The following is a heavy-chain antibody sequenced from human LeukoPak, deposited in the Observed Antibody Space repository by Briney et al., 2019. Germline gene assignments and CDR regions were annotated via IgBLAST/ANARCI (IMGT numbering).Heavy chain of an antibody. D-gene: IGHD3-22*01. CDR2: IIPKFGTA. J-gene: IGHJ3*02. CDR3: ARAGYYYDSSGYGYAFDI. CDR1: GYTFTSYG. V-gene: IGHV1-69*13. Sequence: SVKVSCKASGYTFTSYGISWVRQAPGQGLEWMGGIIPKFGTANYAQKFQGRVTITADESTSTAYMELSSLRSEDTAVYYCARAGYYYDSSGYGYAFDIWGQGTMVTVSS.